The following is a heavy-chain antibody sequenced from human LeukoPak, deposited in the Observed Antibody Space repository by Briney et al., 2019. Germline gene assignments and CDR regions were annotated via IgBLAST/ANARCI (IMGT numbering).Heavy chain of an antibody. CDR1: GGSFSGYY. V-gene: IGHV4-34*01. J-gene: IGHJ5*02. Sequence: SETLSLTCAVYGGSFSGYYWSWIRQPPGKGLEWIGEINHSGSTNYNPSLKSRVTISVDTSKNQFSLKLSSVTAADTAVYYCARGVYYDILTGYYKARWWFDPWGQGTLVTVSS. CDR3: ARGVYYDILTGYYKARWWFDP. D-gene: IGHD3-9*01. CDR2: INHSGST.